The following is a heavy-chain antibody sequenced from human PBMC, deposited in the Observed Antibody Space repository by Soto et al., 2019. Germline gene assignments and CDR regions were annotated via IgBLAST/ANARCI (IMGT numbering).Heavy chain of an antibody. V-gene: IGHV1-8*01. CDR2: INPNSGNT. CDR1: GYTFTSYD. D-gene: IGHD2-2*01. J-gene: IGHJ5*02. CDR3: ARVVPDANNWFDP. Sequence: VASVKVSCKASGYTFTSYDINWVRQATGQGLEWMGWINPNSGNTGYAQKFQGRVTMTRSTSISTAYMELSSLRSEDTAVYYCARVVPDANNWFDPWGQGTLVTVSS.